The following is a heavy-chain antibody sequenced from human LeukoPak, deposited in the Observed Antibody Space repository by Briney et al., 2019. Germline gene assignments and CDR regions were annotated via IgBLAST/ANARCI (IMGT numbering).Heavy chain of an antibody. D-gene: IGHD3-22*01. V-gene: IGHV3-53*01. J-gene: IGHJ4*02. Sequence: PGGSLRLSCAAPGFTVSRNYMSWVRQAPGKGPEWVSVIYSGDSTYYADSVKGRFTISRDNSKNTLYLQMNSLRAEDTAVYYCARGNYYDSSGYYFDYWGQGTLVTVSS. CDR1: GFTVSRNY. CDR2: IYSGDST. CDR3: ARGNYYDSSGYYFDY.